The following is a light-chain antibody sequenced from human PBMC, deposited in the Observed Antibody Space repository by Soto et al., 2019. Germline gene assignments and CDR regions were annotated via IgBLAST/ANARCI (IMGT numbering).Light chain of an antibody. CDR1: QSISSW. J-gene: IGKJ2*01. CDR2: DAS. Sequence: DIQMTQSPSTLSASVGARVTITCRASQSISSWLAWYQQKPGKAPKLLIYDASSLESGVPSRFSGSGSGTEFTLTTSSLQPDDFATYYCQQYNSYSLYTFGQGTKLEIK. CDR3: QQYNSYSLYT. V-gene: IGKV1-5*01.